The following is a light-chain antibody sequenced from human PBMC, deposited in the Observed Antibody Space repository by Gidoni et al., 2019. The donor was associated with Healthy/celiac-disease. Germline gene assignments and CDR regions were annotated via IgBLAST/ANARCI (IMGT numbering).Light chain of an antibody. CDR1: NIGSKN. CDR3: QVWDSSTAV. CDR2: RDS. J-gene: IGLJ3*02. Sequence: SYELTQPLSVSVALGQTARITCGGNNIGSKNVHWYQQKPGKAPVLVIYRDSNRPSGIPERFSCSNSGNTATLTISRAQAGDEADYYCQVWDSSTAVFGGGTKLTVL. V-gene: IGLV3-9*01.